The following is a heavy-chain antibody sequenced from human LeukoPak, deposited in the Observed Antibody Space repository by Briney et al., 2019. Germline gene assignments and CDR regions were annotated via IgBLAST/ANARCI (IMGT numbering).Heavy chain of an antibody. V-gene: IGHV1-69*05. CDR3: ATIVRANTAMATWGRGLFYYYYMDV. D-gene: IGHD5-18*01. J-gene: IGHJ6*03. CDR2: IIPLFGTT. CDR1: GGTFNSYA. Sequence: GASVKVSCKPSGGTFNSYAISWVRQAPGQGLEWMGGIIPLFGTTDCAQKFQGRVTITTDDSTSTAYMELSSLGSEDTAIYYCATIVRANTAMATWGRGLFYYYYMDVWGTGTTVTVS.